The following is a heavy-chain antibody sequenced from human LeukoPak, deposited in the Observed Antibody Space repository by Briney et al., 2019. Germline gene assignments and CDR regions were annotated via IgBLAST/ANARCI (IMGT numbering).Heavy chain of an antibody. CDR1: TFTLGTYW. D-gene: IGHD6-19*01. CDR3: ARGGSGYFFDF. Sequence: GGSLRLSCTSSTFTLGTYWMHWVRQVPGEGLVWVARMNSDGSGTNYADSVKGRFTISRDNAKNTLYLQMNSLGAEDTAVYYCARGGSGYFFDFWGQGTLVTVSS. CDR2: MNSDGSGT. V-gene: IGHV3-74*01. J-gene: IGHJ4*02.